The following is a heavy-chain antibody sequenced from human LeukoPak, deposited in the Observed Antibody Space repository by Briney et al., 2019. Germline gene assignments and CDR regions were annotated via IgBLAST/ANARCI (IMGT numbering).Heavy chain of an antibody. J-gene: IGHJ5*02. CDR3: ARGGRGRNWFDP. CDR1: GDSVASGGYY. Sequence: SGTLSLTCTVSGDSVASGGYYWNWIRQPPGKGLEWIGYIYYSVSTNYNPSLKSRVTISVDTSENQLSLKLTSVTAADTAIYYCARGGRGRNWFDPWGQGTLVTVSS. V-gene: IGHV4-61*08. D-gene: IGHD3-10*01. CDR2: IYYSVST.